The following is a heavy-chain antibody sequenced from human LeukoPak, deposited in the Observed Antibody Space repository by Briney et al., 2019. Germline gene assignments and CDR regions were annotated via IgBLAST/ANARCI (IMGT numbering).Heavy chain of an antibody. D-gene: IGHD2-2*01. CDR1: GFTFSSYA. CDR3: AKDRHGSSISCYRGYFDY. Sequence: GGSLRLSCAASGFTFSSYAMNWVRQAPGKGLEWVSVISGSDGTTYYADSVKGRFTISRDNSRNTPYVQMNSLTAEDTAVYYCAKDRHGSSISCYRGYFDYWGQGTLVTVSS. V-gene: IGHV3-23*01. CDR2: ISGSDGTT. J-gene: IGHJ4*02.